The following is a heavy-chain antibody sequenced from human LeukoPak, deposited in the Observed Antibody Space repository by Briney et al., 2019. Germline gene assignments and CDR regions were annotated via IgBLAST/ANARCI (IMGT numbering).Heavy chain of an antibody. V-gene: IGHV3-43*02. J-gene: IGHJ4*02. CDR1: GLPIGDFA. Sequence: PGGSLRLSCVASGLPIGDFAMHWVRQAPGKGLEWVSLISGDGVSTFYADSVKGRFSISRDNSKNSLSLEMNGLRTEDTAMYYCARESGKFDYWGQGTLVAVSS. CDR2: ISGDGVST. CDR3: ARESGKFDY.